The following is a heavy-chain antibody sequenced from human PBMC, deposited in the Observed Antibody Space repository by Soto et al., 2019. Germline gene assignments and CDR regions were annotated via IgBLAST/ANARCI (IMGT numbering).Heavy chain of an antibody. J-gene: IGHJ6*03. Sequence: PGESLKISCKGSGYIFTLYSIAWARQMPGKGLEWMGIIYPGDSDTRYSPSFQGQVTISADKSISTAYLQWSSLKASDTAMYYCARHGYCSGGNCYGDNYYYMDVWGKGTTVTVSS. CDR2: IYPGDSDT. D-gene: IGHD2-15*01. V-gene: IGHV5-51*01. CDR1: GYIFTLYS. CDR3: ARHGYCSGGNCYGDNYYYMDV.